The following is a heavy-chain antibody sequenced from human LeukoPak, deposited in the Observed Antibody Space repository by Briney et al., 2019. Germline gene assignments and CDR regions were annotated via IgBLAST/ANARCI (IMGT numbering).Heavy chain of an antibody. J-gene: IGHJ3*02. CDR1: GGSISSGDYY. Sequence: SQTLSLTCTVSGGSISSGDYYWGWIRQPPGKGLEWIGYIYYSGSTYYNPSLKSRVTISVDTSKNQFSLKLSSVTAADTAVYYCARGRGSYYDAFDIWGQGTMVTVSS. D-gene: IGHD1-26*01. CDR3: ARGRGSYYDAFDI. V-gene: IGHV4-30-4*08. CDR2: IYYSGST.